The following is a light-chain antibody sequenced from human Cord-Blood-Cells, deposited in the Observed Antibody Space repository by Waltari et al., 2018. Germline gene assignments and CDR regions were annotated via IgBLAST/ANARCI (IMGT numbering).Light chain of an antibody. CDR2: DAS. V-gene: IGKV3-11*01. Sequence: EIVLTQSAATLSLSPGERATLSCRASQSVSSYLAWYQQKPGQAPRLLIYDASNRATGIPARFSGSGSGTDFTLTISGLKPEDLAVYYCQQRSNWPRTFGQGTKVEIK. CDR1: QSVSSY. CDR3: QQRSNWPRT. J-gene: IGKJ1*01.